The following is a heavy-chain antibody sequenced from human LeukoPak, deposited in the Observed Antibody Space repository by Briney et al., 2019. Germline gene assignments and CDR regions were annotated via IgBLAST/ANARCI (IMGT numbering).Heavy chain of an antibody. V-gene: IGHV3-23*01. J-gene: IGHJ4*02. CDR2: ISGSGGST. D-gene: IGHD3-10*01. Sequence: GGSLRLSCAASGFTFSSYGMSWVRQAPGKGLERVSAISGSGGSTYYADSVKGRFTISRDNSKNTLYLQMNSLRAEDTAVYYCAKVGIVWFGESHFDYWGQGTLVTVSS. CDR1: GFTFSSYG. CDR3: AKVGIVWFGESHFDY.